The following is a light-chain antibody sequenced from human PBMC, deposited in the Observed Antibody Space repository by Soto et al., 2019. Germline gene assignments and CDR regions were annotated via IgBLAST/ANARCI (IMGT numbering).Light chain of an antibody. Sequence: QSALTQPASVSGSPGQSITISCTGTSSDVGGYNYVSWYQQHPGKAPKLRIYEVSNRPSGVSNRCSGSKSGNTASLTISGLQAEDEADYYCSSYTSSSTLYVFGTGTKLTVL. V-gene: IGLV2-14*01. CDR1: SSDVGGYNY. CDR2: EVS. J-gene: IGLJ1*01. CDR3: SSYTSSSTLYV.